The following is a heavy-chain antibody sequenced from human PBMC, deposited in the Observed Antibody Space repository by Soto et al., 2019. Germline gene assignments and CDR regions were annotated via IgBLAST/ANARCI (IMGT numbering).Heavy chain of an antibody. CDR1: GFSFSDYY. J-gene: IGHJ5*02. CDR3: AREGYCSGGSCINWFDP. D-gene: IGHD2-15*01. V-gene: IGHV3-11*01. Sequence: GGSLRLSCAASGFSFSDYYMSWIRQAPGKGLEWVSYISSRGSTIYYADSVKGRFTISRDNAKNSLYLQMNSLRAEDTAVYYCAREGYCSGGSCINWFDPWGQGTLVTVSS. CDR2: ISSRGSTI.